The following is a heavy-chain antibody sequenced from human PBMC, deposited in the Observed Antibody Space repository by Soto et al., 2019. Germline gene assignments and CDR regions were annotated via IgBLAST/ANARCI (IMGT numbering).Heavy chain of an antibody. CDR2: MNPNSGNT. J-gene: IGHJ6*02. V-gene: IGHV1-8*01. CDR3: AREISYGLDV. CDR1: GYTFTSYD. Sequence: QVQLVQSVAEVKKPGASVKVSCKASGYTFTSYDINWVRQATGQGLEWMGWMNPNSGNTGYAQKFQGRVTRPRNTSLTTAYIGLRSLRSEDTAVYFCAREISYGLDVWGQGTTVTVSS.